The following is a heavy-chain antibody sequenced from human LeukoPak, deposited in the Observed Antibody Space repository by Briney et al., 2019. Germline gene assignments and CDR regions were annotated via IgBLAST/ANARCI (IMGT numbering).Heavy chain of an antibody. CDR3: ARDLGVYCGGNCYSGDSFY. D-gene: IGHD2-21*01. CDR2: ISSSSSYI. V-gene: IGHV3-21*01. Sequence: GGSLRLSCAASGFTYSSYSMNWVRQAPGKGLEWVSSISSSSSYIYYADSVKGRFTISRDNAKNSLYLQMNSLRAEDTAVYYCARDLGVYCGGNCYSGDSFYWGQGTLVTVSS. J-gene: IGHJ4*02. CDR1: GFTYSSYS.